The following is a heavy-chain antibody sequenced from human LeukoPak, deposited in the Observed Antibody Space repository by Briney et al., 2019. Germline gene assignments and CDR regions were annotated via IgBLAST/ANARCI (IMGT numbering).Heavy chain of an antibody. J-gene: IGHJ6*03. CDR2: INPSGGST. CDR3: AREIGGTDYYYYYMDV. Sequence: ASVKVSCKASGYTFTSYYMHWVRQAPGQGLEWMGIINPSGGSTSYAQKFQGRVTMTRDTSTSTVYMELSSLRSEDTAVYYCAREIGGTDYYYYYMDVWGKGPRSPSP. V-gene: IGHV1-46*01. D-gene: IGHD4-23*01. CDR1: GYTFTSYY.